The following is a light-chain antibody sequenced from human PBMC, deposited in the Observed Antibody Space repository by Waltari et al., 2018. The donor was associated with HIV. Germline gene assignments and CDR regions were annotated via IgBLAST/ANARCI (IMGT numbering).Light chain of an antibody. CDR3: QQYNGSWT. CDR1: QNIGNK. Sequence: EIVITQSPGTLSVSPGERATLSCRASQNIGNKIVWYQRRPGQSPRLVIFATSVRATGIPTRFSGSGSGTDFALTITTLQPEDYGMYYCQQYNGSWTFGRGTRVE. J-gene: IGKJ1*01. CDR2: ATS. V-gene: IGKV3D-15*03.